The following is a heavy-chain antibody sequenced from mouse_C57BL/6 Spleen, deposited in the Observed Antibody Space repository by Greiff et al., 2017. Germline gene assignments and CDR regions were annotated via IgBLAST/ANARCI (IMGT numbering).Heavy chain of an antibody. CDR1: GYTFTSYW. Sequence: QVQLQQPGAELVRPGTSVKLSCKASGYTFTSYWMHWVKQRPGQGLEWIGVIDPSDSYTNYNQKFKGKATLTVDTSSSTAYMQLSSLTSEDSAVYYCARGGSSSWYFDVWGTGTTVTVSS. V-gene: IGHV1-59*01. D-gene: IGHD1-1*01. CDR3: ARGGSSSWYFDV. J-gene: IGHJ1*03. CDR2: IDPSDSYT.